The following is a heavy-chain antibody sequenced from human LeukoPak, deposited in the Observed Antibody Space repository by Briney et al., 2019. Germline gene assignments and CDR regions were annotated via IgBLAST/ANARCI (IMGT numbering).Heavy chain of an antibody. J-gene: IGHJ6*03. CDR3: ARVHSQGIAVAGPRYMDV. CDR1: GFNFSSYS. Sequence: GGSLRLSREASGFNFSSYSMKWVRQAPGKGLEWVSYISSSSSTIYYADSVKGRFTISRDNAKNSLYLQMNSLRAEDTAVYYCARVHSQGIAVAGPRYMDVWGKGTTVTVSS. CDR2: ISSSSSTI. V-gene: IGHV3-48*04. D-gene: IGHD6-19*01.